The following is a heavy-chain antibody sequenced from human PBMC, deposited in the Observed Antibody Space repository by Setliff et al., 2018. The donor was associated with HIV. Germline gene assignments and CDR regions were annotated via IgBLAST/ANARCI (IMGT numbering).Heavy chain of an antibody. J-gene: IGHJ5*02. CDR1: GGSISSITYY. V-gene: IGHV4-61*09. CDR2: IFNSGTT. Sequence: PSETLSLTCSVSGGSISSITYYWSWIRQPAGQGLEWIGHIFNSGTTNYSPSLKSRVSMSVDTSKNQFSLKLTSVTAADTAVYYCAGEVSYYHGDGGRRWLDPWGPGMPVTVSS. CDR3: AGEVSYYHGDGGRRWLDP. D-gene: IGHD1-26*01.